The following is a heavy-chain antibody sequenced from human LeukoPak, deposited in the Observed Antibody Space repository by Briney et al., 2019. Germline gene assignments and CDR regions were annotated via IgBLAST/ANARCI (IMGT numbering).Heavy chain of an antibody. V-gene: IGHV1-69*05. J-gene: IGHJ4*02. CDR1: GGTFSSYA. CDR3: ARHPYHNLGVYFDY. CDR2: IIPIFGTA. Sequence: GASVKVSCKASGGTFSSYAISWVRQAPGQGLEWMGGIIPIFGTANYAQKFQGRVTITTDESTSTAYMELSSLRSEDTAVYYCARHPYHNLGVYFDYWGQGTLVTVSS. D-gene: IGHD3-10*01.